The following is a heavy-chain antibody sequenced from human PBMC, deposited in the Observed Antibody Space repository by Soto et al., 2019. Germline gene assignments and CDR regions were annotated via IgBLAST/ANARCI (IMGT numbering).Heavy chain of an antibody. V-gene: IGHV3-66*01. CDR3: ASVGLTVTKRGFDY. D-gene: IGHD4-17*01. J-gene: IGHJ4*02. Sequence: GGSLRLSCAASGFTVSSNYMSWVRQAPGKGLEWVSVIYSGGSTYYADSVKGRFTISRDNSKNTLYLQMNSLRAEDTAVYYCASVGLTVTKRGFDYWGQGTLVTVSS. CDR2: IYSGGST. CDR1: GFTVSSNY.